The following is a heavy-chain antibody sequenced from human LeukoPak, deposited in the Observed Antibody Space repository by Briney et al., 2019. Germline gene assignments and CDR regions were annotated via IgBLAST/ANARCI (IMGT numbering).Heavy chain of an antibody. CDR1: GFTFSSYG. CDR3: ARDGFWSRRIDY. J-gene: IGHJ4*02. CDR2: IKQDGSEK. D-gene: IGHD2-2*03. Sequence: GGSLRLSCAASGFTFSSYGMHWVRQAPGKGLEWVANIKQDGSEKYYVDSVKGRFTISRDNAKNSLYLQMNSLRAEDTAVYYCARDGFWSRRIDYWGQGTLVTVSS. V-gene: IGHV3-7*01.